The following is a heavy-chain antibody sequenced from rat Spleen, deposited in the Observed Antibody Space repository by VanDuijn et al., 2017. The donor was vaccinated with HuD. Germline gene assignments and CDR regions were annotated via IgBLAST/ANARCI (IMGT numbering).Heavy chain of an antibody. V-gene: IGHV2-30*01. CDR3: ARDLDGYFDY. J-gene: IGHJ2*01. CDR2: IWTGGNT. D-gene: IGHD1-12*03. Sequence: QVQLKESGPGLVQPSQTLSLTCTVSGFSLTSYNVHWVRQPTGKGLEWMGVIWTGGNTDYNSALKSRLSISRDTSKSQVFLKMNSLQTEDIATYYCARDLDGYFDYWGQGVMVTVSS. CDR1: GFSLTSYN.